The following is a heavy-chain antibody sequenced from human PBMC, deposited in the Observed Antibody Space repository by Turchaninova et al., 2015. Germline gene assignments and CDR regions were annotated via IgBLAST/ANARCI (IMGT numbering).Heavy chain of an antibody. CDR2: IYYSGST. CDR1: GGSISRYY. J-gene: IGHJ4*02. V-gene: IGHV4-59*08. Sequence: QVQLQESGHGLVKPSETLSLTCPVSGGSISRYYWSWIRQPPGKGLEWIGYIYYSGSTNYNPSLKSRVTISVDTSKNQFSLKLSSVTAADTAVYYCAAAPYYDSSGYLFDYWGQGTLVTVSS. CDR3: AAAPYYDSSGYLFDY. D-gene: IGHD3-22*01.